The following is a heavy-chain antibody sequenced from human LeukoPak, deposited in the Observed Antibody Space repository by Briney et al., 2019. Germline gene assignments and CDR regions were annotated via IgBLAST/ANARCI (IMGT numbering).Heavy chain of an antibody. CDR2: INHSGST. D-gene: IGHD3-3*01. Sequence: SSETLSLTCAVYGGSFSGYYWSWIRQPPGKGLEWIGEINHSGSTNYNPSLKSRVTISVGTSKSQFSLKLSSVTAADTAIYFCARRGLRFLESVKYSWFDPWGQGTLVTVSS. J-gene: IGHJ5*02. CDR1: GGSFSGYY. CDR3: ARRGLRFLESVKYSWFDP. V-gene: IGHV4-34*01.